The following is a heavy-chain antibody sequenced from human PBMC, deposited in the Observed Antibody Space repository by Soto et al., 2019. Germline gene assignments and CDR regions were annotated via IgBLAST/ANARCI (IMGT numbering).Heavy chain of an antibody. CDR1: GFNLRSYG. D-gene: IGHD7-27*01. Sequence: QVQLVESGGGVVQPGRSLRLSCVASGFNLRSYGMHWFRQAPGKGPEWVAVIWYDGSNEKYADFVKGRFTISRDDSRNTLYLQMNSLRAEDTAVYYCARVYANWEWELPGFWGQGTRVTVSS. V-gene: IGHV3-33*01. J-gene: IGHJ4*02. CDR3: ARVYANWEWELPGF. CDR2: IWYDGSNE.